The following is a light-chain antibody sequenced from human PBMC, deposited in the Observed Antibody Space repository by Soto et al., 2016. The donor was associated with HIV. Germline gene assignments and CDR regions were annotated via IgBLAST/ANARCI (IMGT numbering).Light chain of an antibody. CDR2: EAS. J-gene: IGKJ1*01. Sequence: DIQMTQSPSSLSASVEDRVTITCRASQSIGRFLNWYQQISGKPPNLLIYEASILQSGVLSRFSGSGSGTDFTLIIDSLQPEDFATYYCRQSYNLPRTFGQGTMVEIK. V-gene: IGKV1-39*01. CDR3: RQSYNLPRT. CDR1: QSIGRF.